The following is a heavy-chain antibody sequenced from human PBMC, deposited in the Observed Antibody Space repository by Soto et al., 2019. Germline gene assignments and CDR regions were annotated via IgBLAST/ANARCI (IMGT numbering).Heavy chain of an antibody. CDR2: VYFSGST. V-gene: IGHV4-59*01. Sequence: SETLSLTCTVSGGSISTYYWSWIRQPPGKGLEWIGYVYFSGSTSYSPSLESRVTMSLDTSKNQVSLNLTSVTAADTAVYYCARSKRRGGGSTFDYWGQGTLVTVSS. CDR1: GGSISTYY. J-gene: IGHJ4*02. CDR3: ARSKRRGGGSTFDY. D-gene: IGHD3-10*01.